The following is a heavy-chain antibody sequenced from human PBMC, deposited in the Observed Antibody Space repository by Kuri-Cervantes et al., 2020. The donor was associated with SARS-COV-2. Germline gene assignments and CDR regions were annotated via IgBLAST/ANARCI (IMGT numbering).Heavy chain of an antibody. V-gene: IGHV3-30*18. D-gene: IGHD2-21*01. Sequence: GGSLRLSCAASGFNFSRTDMHWGRQAPGKGLEWVAVISHDGKNKKCIASGKGRFTISRDNSQNTLYLHMKSLRSEDTAMYYCAKDRVGVQDFWGQGTLVTVSS. CDR1: GFNFSRTD. CDR2: ISHDGKNK. CDR3: AKDRVGVQDF. J-gene: IGHJ4*02.